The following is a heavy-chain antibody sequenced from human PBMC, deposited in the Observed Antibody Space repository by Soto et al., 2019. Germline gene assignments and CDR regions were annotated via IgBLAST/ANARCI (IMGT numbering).Heavy chain of an antibody. D-gene: IGHD6-6*01. J-gene: IGHJ4*02. CDR1: GGSFSGYY. CDR2: VNHSGTT. CDR3: ARGLRSVLDY. Sequence: QVQLQQWGAGLLKPSETLSLTCAVYGGSFSGYYWTWIRQSPEKGLEWIGEVNHSGTTYYNPSLKTRVTISVHTPKNQFSLKMSSVTAADTAVYYCARGLRSVLDYWGQGTLVTVSS. V-gene: IGHV4-34*01.